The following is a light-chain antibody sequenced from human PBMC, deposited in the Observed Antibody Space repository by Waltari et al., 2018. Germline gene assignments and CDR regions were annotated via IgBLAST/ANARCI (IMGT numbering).Light chain of an antibody. J-gene: IGKJ3*01. CDR2: LGS. CDR3: LQHSNWPRFT. Sequence: DIVMTQSPLSLPVTPGEPASISCRSSQSLLHSNGYNYLDWYLQKPGQSPQLLIYLGSNRASGVPDRFSGSGSGTDFTLKISRVEAEDVGVYYCLQHSNWPRFTFGPGTKVDIK. V-gene: IGKV2-28*01. CDR1: QSLLHSNGYNY.